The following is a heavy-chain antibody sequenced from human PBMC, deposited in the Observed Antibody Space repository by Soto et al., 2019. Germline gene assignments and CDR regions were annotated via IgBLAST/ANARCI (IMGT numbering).Heavy chain of an antibody. CDR2: TYYRSKWYY. Sequence: PSHTLSLTLAITGDRFSSNSAGLSWFRQSPSRGLELLGRTYYRSKWYYEYAVSVRGRITINPDTSKNQYSLQMNSVTPEDTAVYLCARGQQYSGRIFDYWGQGTLVTSPQ. D-gene: IGHD1-26*01. J-gene: IGHJ4*01. CDR1: GDRFSSNSAG. CDR3: ARGQQYSGRIFDY. V-gene: IGHV6-1*01.